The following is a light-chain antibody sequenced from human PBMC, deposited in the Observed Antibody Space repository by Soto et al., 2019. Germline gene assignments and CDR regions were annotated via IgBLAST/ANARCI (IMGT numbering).Light chain of an antibody. CDR1: QSVYSY. CDR2: DAS. Sequence: EIVLTQSPATLSLSPGERATLSCRASQSVYSYLIWYQQKPGQAPRLLISDASNRATGIPARFSGSGSGTDFTLTISSLEPEDFAVYYCQQRARWPITFGQGTRLEIK. CDR3: QQRARWPIT. J-gene: IGKJ5*01. V-gene: IGKV3-11*01.